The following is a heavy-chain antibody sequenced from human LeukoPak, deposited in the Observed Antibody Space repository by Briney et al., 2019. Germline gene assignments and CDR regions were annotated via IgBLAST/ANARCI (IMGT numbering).Heavy chain of an antibody. CDR1: GFTFSNYA. Sequence: GGSLRLSCAASGFTFSNYAMSWVRQAPGKGLEWVSSISSSSSYIYYADSVKGRFTISRDNAKNSLYLQMNSLRAEDTAVYYCARVLGRIQLWQIDYWGQGTLVTVSS. CDR2: ISSSSSYI. CDR3: ARVLGRIQLWQIDY. D-gene: IGHD5-18*01. V-gene: IGHV3-21*01. J-gene: IGHJ4*02.